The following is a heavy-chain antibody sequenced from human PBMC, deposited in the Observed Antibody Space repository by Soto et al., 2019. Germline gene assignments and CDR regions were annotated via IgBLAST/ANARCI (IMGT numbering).Heavy chain of an antibody. V-gene: IGHV1-18*01. Sequence: ASVKVSCKASGYTFTRYGISWVRQAPGQGLGWMGWISAYNGNTNYAQKLQGRVTMTTDTSTSTAYMELRSLRSDDTAVYYCVVAAQPYYFDYWGQGTLVTVSS. CDR2: ISAYNGNT. CDR1: GYTFTRYG. CDR3: VVAAQPYYFDY. J-gene: IGHJ4*02. D-gene: IGHD2-15*01.